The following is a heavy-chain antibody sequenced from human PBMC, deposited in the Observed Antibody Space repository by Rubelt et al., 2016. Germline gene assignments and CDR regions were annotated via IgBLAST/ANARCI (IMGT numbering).Heavy chain of an antibody. CDR3: AKMTRMTPDFDS. CDR1: GFSLSDARMG. Sequence: QVTLKESGPVLVKPTETLTLTCTVSGFSLSDARMGVSWIRQPPGKALEWLALIYWDDDERYSPSLKTRLAITKDISKNQVVLTMTDREPVDTGTYYCAKMTRMTPDFDSWGQGTLVTVAS. J-gene: IGHJ4*02. V-gene: IGHV2-5*08. D-gene: IGHD4-17*01. CDR2: IYWDDDE.